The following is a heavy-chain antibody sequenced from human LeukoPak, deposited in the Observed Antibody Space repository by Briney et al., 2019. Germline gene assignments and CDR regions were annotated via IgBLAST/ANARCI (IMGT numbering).Heavy chain of an antibody. CDR1: GYTFTSYD. CDR3: ARASGLRYFDWSSRDWFDP. Sequence: ASVKVSCKASGYTFTSYDINWVRQATGQGLEWMGWMNPNSGNTGYAQKFQGRVTMTRDTSISTAYMELSRLRSDDTAVYYCARASGLRYFDWSSRDWFDPWGQGTLVTVSS. J-gene: IGHJ5*02. CDR2: MNPNSGNT. D-gene: IGHD3-9*01. V-gene: IGHV1-8*01.